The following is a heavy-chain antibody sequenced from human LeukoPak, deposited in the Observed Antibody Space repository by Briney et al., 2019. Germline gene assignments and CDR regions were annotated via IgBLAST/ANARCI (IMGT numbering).Heavy chain of an antibody. J-gene: IGHJ4*02. CDR3: LGQGAAGGKYFDY. CDR2: INTKSGGT. CDR1: GYTFTDYY. D-gene: IGHD6-13*01. Sequence: ASVEVSCKASGYTFTDYYMYWVRQAPGQGLEWMGWINTKSGGTNYAQKFQGRVTMTRDTSISTAYMELNSLRSDDTAVYYCLGQGAAGGKYFDYWGQGTLVTVSS. V-gene: IGHV1-2*02.